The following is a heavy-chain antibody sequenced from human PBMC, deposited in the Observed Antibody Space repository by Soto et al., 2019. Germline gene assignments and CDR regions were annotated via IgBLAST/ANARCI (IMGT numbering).Heavy chain of an antibody. D-gene: IGHD5-12*01. CDR3: ARGGWLQLRYFDY. CDR2: IYYSGST. V-gene: IGHV4-59*01. Sequence: QVQLQESGPGLVKPSETLSLTCTVSGGSISSYYWSWIRQPPGKGLEWIGYIYYSGSTNYNPSLKSRGTISVDTSKNQFSLKLSSVTAADTAVYYCARGGWLQLRYFDYWGQGTLVTVSS. CDR1: GGSISSYY. J-gene: IGHJ4*02.